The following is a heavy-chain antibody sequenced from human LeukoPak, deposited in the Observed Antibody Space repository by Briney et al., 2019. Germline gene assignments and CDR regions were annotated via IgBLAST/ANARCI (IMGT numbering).Heavy chain of an antibody. CDR2: IKSKTDGGTT. D-gene: IGHD3-3*01. CDR3: TTVNGFWSGFLKVHDY. Sequence: GGSLRLSCAASGFIFSSYDMSWVRQAPGKGLEWVGRIKSKTDGGTTDYAAPVKGRFTISRDDSKNTLYLQMNSLKTEDTAVYYCTTVNGFWSGFLKVHDYWGQGTLVTVSS. J-gene: IGHJ4*02. CDR1: GFIFSSYD. V-gene: IGHV3-15*01.